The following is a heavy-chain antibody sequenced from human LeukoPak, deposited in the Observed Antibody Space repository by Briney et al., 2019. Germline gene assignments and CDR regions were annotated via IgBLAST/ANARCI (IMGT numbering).Heavy chain of an antibody. Sequence: PGGSLRLSCAASGFTFSSYAMSWVRQAPGKGLEWVSAISGSGGSTYYADSVKGRFTISRDNSKNTLYLQMNSLRAEDTAVYYCAKGSSSSWYLARTNWSDPWGQGTLVTVSS. CDR3: AKGSSSSWYLARTNWSDP. D-gene: IGHD6-13*01. CDR2: ISGSGGST. V-gene: IGHV3-23*01. CDR1: GFTFSSYA. J-gene: IGHJ5*02.